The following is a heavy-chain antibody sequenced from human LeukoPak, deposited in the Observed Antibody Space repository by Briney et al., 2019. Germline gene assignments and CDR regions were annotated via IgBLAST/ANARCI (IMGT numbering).Heavy chain of an antibody. D-gene: IGHD3-3*01. CDR2: MNPNSGNT. J-gene: IGHJ5*02. CDR3: AREGLYYDFPFDP. CDR1: GYTFTSYD. V-gene: IGHV1-8*03. Sequence: GASVKVSCKASGYTFTSYDINWVRQATGQGLEWMGWMNPNSGNTGYAQKFQGRVTITRNTSISTAYMELSSLRSEDTAVYYCAREGLYYDFPFDPWGQGTLVTVSS.